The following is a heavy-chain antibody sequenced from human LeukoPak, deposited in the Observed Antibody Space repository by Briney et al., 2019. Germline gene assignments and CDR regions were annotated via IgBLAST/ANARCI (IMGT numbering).Heavy chain of an antibody. J-gene: IGHJ3*02. CDR2: INPNSGGT. CDR1: GYTFTGYY. Sequence: GASVKVSCKASGYTFTGYYMHWVRQAPGQGLEWMGWINPNSGGTNYAQKFQGRGTMTRDTSISTAYMELSRLRSDDTAVYYCARDAYYYDSSEKTQTTGENAFDIWGQGTMVTVSS. CDR3: ARDAYYYDSSEKTQTTGENAFDI. V-gene: IGHV1-2*02. D-gene: IGHD3-22*01.